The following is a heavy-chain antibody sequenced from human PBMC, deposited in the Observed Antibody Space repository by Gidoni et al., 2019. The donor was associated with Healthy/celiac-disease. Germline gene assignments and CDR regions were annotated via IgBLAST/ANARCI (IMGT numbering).Heavy chain of an antibody. CDR1: GFTFSSYS. CDR3: ARERITMVRGFDY. J-gene: IGHJ4*02. CDR2: ISSSSSYI. Sequence: EVQLVESGGGLVKPGGSLRLSCAASGFTFSSYSMNWVRQAPGKGLEWVSSISSSSSYIYYADSVKGRFTISRDNAKNSLYLQMNSLRAEDTAVYYCARERITMVRGFDYWGREPWSPSPQ. D-gene: IGHD3-10*01. V-gene: IGHV3-21*01.